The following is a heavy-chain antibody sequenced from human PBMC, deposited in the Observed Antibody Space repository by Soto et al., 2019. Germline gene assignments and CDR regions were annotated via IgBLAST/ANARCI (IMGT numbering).Heavy chain of an antibody. J-gene: IGHJ4*02. CDR2: IYNTGST. Sequence: SETLSLTCTVSGGSFSNYYWSWILQPPWRGLEWIGYIYNTGSTNYNPSLKSRVTISVDTSKNQFSLKLSSVTAADTAVYYCASRNYYGSGSYHYYFDYWGQGTLVTVSS. V-gene: IGHV4-59*08. D-gene: IGHD3-10*01. CDR3: ASRNYYGSGSYHYYFDY. CDR1: GGSFSNYY.